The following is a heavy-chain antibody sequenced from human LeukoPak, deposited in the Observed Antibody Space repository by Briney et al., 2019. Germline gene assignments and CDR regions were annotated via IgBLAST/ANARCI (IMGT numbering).Heavy chain of an antibody. CDR1: GGSFSGYY. CDR2: INHSGST. J-gene: IGHJ4*02. V-gene: IGHV4-34*01. CDR3: AKTSGYCTNGVCHYFDY. D-gene: IGHD2-8*01. Sequence: PSETLSLTCAVYGGSFSGYYWSWIRQPPGKGLEWIGEINHSGSTNYNPSLKSRVTISVDTSKNQFSLKLSSVTAADTAVYYGAKTSGYCTNGVCHYFDYWGQGTLVTVSS.